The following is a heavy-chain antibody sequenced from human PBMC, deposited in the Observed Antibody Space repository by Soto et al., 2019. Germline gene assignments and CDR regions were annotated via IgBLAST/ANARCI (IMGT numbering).Heavy chain of an antibody. Sequence: AGGSLRLSCAASGFSFSNAWMSWVRQVPGKGLEWVGRIKSKTDGGTTDYAAPVKGRFTISRDDSKNTLHLQMNSLKIEDTAVYYCAADLRGNAGATGAFDIWGQGTMVTVSS. CDR3: AADLRGNAGATGAFDI. J-gene: IGHJ3*02. V-gene: IGHV3-15*01. CDR1: GFSFSNAW. CDR2: IKSKTDGGTT. D-gene: IGHD1-26*01.